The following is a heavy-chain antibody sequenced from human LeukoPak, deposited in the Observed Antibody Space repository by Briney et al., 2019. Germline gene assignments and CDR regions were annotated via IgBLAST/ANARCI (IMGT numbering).Heavy chain of an antibody. CDR2: ITGTGRTT. CDR3: ATDGDGHGGYALHY. J-gene: IGHJ4*02. V-gene: IGHV3-48*01. CDR1: GFTFNSLS. Sequence: PGGSLRLSCLASGFTFNSLSMNWVRQVPGKGLEWVSHITGTGRTTHYSDSVKGRFSISRDNAKNSLFLQMDSLRVEDTGVYYCATDGDGHGGYALHYGGQGILVAVSS. D-gene: IGHD5-18*01.